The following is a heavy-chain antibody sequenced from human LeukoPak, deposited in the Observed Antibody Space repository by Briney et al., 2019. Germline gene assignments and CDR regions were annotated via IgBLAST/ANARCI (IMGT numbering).Heavy chain of an antibody. CDR1: GLTFSSYG. CDR2: IWYDGSNK. V-gene: IGHV3-33*01. Sequence: GRSLRLSCAASGLTFSSYGMHWVRQAPGKGLEWVAVIWYDGSNKYYADSVKGRFTISRDNSKNTLYLQMNSLRAEDTAVYYCARGNLYYDFWSGYYLMDVWGKGTTVTVSS. CDR3: ARGNLYYDFWSGYYLMDV. J-gene: IGHJ6*04. D-gene: IGHD3-3*01.